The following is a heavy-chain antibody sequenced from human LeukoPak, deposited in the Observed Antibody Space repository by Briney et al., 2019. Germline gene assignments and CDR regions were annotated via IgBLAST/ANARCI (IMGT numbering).Heavy chain of an antibody. V-gene: IGHV3-23*01. CDR2: ISGSGDDT. CDR3: ARGATIRGVIIG. Sequence: GGSLRLSCAASGFTFNSYAMSWVRQAPGKGLEWVSAISGSGDDTYSADSMKGRFAISRDNSKNTLYLQMNSLRSEDTAVYYCARGATIRGVIIGWGQGTLVTVSS. J-gene: IGHJ4*02. CDR1: GFTFNSYA. D-gene: IGHD3-10*01.